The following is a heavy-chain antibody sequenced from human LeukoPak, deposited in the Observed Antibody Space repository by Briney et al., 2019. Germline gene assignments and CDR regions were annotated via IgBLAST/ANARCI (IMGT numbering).Heavy chain of an antibody. V-gene: IGHV1-24*01. D-gene: IGHD3-9*01. CDR2: FDPGSGEI. Sequence: ATVKVSCKVSGYSITELSTHWVRQAPGKGLEWMGGFDPGSGEIIYEQKFQDRVTMTEDTSTDTAYMELSSLRSEDTAQYYCATGTHYDLLPFWGQGTLVTVSS. CDR1: GYSITELS. CDR3: ATGTHYDLLPF. J-gene: IGHJ4*02.